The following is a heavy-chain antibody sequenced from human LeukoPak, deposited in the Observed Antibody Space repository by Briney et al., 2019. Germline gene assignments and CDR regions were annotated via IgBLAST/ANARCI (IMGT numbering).Heavy chain of an antibody. J-gene: IGHJ4*02. V-gene: IGHV3-15*01. CDR3: TTIRNYYDSSGYYY. Sequence: GGSLRLSCAASGFTFSNAWMSWVRQAPGKGLEWVGRIKSKTDGGTTDYAAPVKGRFTISRDVSKNTLYLQMNSLKTEDTAVYYCTTIRNYYDSSGYYYWGQGTLVTVSS. D-gene: IGHD3-22*01. CDR1: GFTFSNAW. CDR2: IKSKTDGGTT.